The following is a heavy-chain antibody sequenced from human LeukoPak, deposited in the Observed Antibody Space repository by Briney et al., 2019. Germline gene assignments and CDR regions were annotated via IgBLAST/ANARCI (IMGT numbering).Heavy chain of an antibody. CDR2: IIPIFGTA. D-gene: IGHD3-10*01. CDR1: GGTFSSYA. V-gene: IGHV1-69*01. J-gene: IGHJ4*02. Sequence: SVKVSCKASGGTFSSYAISWVRQAPGRGLEWMGGIIPIFGTANYAQKFQGRVTITADESTSTAYMELSSLRSEDTAVYYCARDGSGSYRPFDYWGQGTLVTVSS. CDR3: ARDGSGSYRPFDY.